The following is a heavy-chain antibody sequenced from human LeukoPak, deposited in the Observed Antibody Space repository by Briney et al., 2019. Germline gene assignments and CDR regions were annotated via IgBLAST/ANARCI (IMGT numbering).Heavy chain of an antibody. CDR2: MKHDGSEK. J-gene: IGHJ4*02. Sequence: GGSLRLSCAASGFTPSNYWMNWVRQAPGKGLEWVANMKHDGSEKSYVDSVKGRFTISRDDAKNSLYLQMNSLRAEDTALYYCARSPYSGSYGPFDYWGQGTLVTVSS. D-gene: IGHD1-26*01. CDR3: ARSPYSGSYGPFDY. V-gene: IGHV3-7*01. CDR1: GFTPSNYW.